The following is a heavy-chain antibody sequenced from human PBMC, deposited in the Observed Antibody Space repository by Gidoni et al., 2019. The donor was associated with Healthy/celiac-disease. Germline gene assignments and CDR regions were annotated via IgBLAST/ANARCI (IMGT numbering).Heavy chain of an antibody. V-gene: IGHV1-2*02. D-gene: IGHD5-18*01. CDR2: INPNSGGT. Sequence: QVQLVQSGAAVTKPGASVKVSCTASGYTFTGYYMHWVRQAPGQGLEWMGWINPNSGGTNYAQKFQGRVTMTRDTSISTAYMELSRLRSDDTAVYYCARDPKRKDTAMGWFDPWGQGTLVTVSS. J-gene: IGHJ5*02. CDR1: GYTFTGYY. CDR3: ARDPKRKDTAMGWFDP.